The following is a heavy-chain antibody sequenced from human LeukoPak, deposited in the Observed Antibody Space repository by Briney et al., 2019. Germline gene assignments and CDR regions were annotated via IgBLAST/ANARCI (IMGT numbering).Heavy chain of an antibody. Sequence: PSETLSLTCTVSGGSISSSSYYWGWIRQPPGKGLEWIGSIYYSGSTYYNPSLKSRVTISVDTSKNQFSLKLSSVTAADTAVYYCARSDGDYEVLHYWGQGTLVTVSS. CDR1: GGSISSSSYY. D-gene: IGHD4-17*01. J-gene: IGHJ4*02. CDR3: ARSDGDYEVLHY. V-gene: IGHV4-39*01. CDR2: IYYSGST.